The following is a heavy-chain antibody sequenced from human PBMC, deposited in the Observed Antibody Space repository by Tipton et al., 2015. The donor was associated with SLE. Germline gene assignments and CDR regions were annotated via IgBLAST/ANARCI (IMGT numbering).Heavy chain of an antibody. Sequence: TLSLTCTVSGGSISSHYWSWIRQPPGKGLEWIGYIYYSGSTNYNPSLKSRVTISVDTSKNQFSLKLSSVTAADTAVYYCAGDLAYWGQGTLVTVSS. CDR2: IYYSGST. J-gene: IGHJ4*02. V-gene: IGHV4-59*11. CDR1: GGSISSHY. CDR3: AGDLAY.